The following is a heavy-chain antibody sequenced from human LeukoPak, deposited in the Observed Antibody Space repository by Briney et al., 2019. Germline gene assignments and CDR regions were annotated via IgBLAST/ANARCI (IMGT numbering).Heavy chain of an antibody. CDR1: GFTFSSYS. V-gene: IGHV3-21*01. CDR3: ASQLPYCSGGSCYVWGYGMDV. Sequence: GGSLRLSCAASGFTFSSYSMNWVRQAPGKGLEWVSSISSSSSYIYYAHSVKGRFTISRDNAKNSLYLQMNSLKAEDTAVYYCASQLPYCSGGSCYVWGYGMDVWGQGTTVTVSS. J-gene: IGHJ6*02. D-gene: IGHD2-15*01. CDR2: ISSSSSYI.